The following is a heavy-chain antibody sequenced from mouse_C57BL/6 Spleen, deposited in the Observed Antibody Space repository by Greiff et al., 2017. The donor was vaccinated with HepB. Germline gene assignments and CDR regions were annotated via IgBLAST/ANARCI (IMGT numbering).Heavy chain of an antibody. Sequence: QVHVQQSGAELVRPGASVTLSCKASGYTFTDYEMHWVKQTPVHGLEWIGAIDPETGGTTYNQKFKGKAILTADKSSSTAYMKLRSLTTEDSAVYYCTRANHGAFADWGQGTLVTVSA. J-gene: IGHJ3*01. CDR3: TRANHGAFAD. CDR2: IDPETGGT. CDR1: GYTFTDYE. V-gene: IGHV1-15*01.